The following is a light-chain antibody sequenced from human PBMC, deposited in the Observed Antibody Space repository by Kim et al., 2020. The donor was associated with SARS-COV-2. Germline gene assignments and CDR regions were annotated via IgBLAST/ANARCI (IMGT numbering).Light chain of an antibody. CDR3: QQYYSYPRT. CDR1: QDIRND. Sequence: ASVGDRVTITCRASQDIRNDLGWYQQNPGRAPKRLIYGASSLQSGVPSRFSGSGSGTDFTLTISCLQSEDFATYYCQQYYSYPRTFGQGTKVDIK. V-gene: IGKV1-17*01. CDR2: GAS. J-gene: IGKJ1*01.